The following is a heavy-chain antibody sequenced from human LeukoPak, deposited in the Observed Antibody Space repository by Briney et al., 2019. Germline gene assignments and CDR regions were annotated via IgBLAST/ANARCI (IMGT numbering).Heavy chain of an antibody. V-gene: IGHV3-33*08. D-gene: IGHD5-18*01. CDR3: ARERSGDTAMDFDY. J-gene: IGHJ4*02. Sequence: GGSLRLSCAASGFTFSSYGIHWVRQAPGKGLEWVAVIWYDGSNKYYADSGKGQFTISRDNTKNTLYLQMNSVRAEDTSVYYCARERSGDTAMDFDYWGQGTLVTVSS. CDR1: GFTFSSYG. CDR2: IWYDGSNK.